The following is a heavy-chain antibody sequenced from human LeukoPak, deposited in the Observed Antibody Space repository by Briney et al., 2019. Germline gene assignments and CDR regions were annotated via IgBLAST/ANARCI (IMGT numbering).Heavy chain of an antibody. CDR1: GGSVSGYY. CDR3: ARHRRKYGSGSYFAY. CDR2: INHSGST. D-gene: IGHD3-10*01. Sequence: SETLSLTCAVYGGSVSGYYWSWIRQPPGKGLEWIGEINHSGSTNYNPSLKSRVTISVDTSKNQFSLKLSSVTAADTAVYYCARHRRKYGSGSYFAYWGQGTLVTVSS. J-gene: IGHJ4*02. V-gene: IGHV4-34*01.